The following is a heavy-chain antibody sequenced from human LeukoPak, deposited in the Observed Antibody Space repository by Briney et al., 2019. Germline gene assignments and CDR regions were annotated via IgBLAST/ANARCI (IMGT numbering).Heavy chain of an antibody. CDR3: ARALQAAAPRDFDY. D-gene: IGHD2-15*01. J-gene: IGHJ4*02. Sequence: SETLSLTCTVSGGSISSYYWSWIRQPAGKGLEWIGRIYTSGSTNYNPSLKSRVTMSVDTSKNQFSLKLSSVTAADTAVYYCARALQAAAPRDFDYWGQGTLVTVSS. V-gene: IGHV4-4*07. CDR2: IYTSGST. CDR1: GGSISSYY.